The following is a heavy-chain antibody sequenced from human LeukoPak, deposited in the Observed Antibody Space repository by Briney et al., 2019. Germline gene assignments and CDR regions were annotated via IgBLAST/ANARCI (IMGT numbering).Heavy chain of an antibody. CDR3: ARTGGGRRFKNWFDP. V-gene: IGHV1-18*01. CDR2: ISAYNGNT. CDR1: GYTFTSYG. J-gene: IGHJ5*02. Sequence: ASVKVSCKASGYTFTSYGISWVRQAPGQGLEWMGWISAYNGNTNYARKLQGRVTMTTDTSTSTAYVGLRSLRSDDTAVYYCARTGGGRRFKNWFDPWGQGTLVTVSS. D-gene: IGHD2-15*01.